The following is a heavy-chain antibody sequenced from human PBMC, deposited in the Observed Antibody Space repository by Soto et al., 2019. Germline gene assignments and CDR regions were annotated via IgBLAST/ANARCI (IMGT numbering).Heavy chain of an antibody. J-gene: IGHJ3*02. CDR2: MNPNSGNT. Sequence: ASVKVSCKASGYTFTSYDINWVRQATGQGLEWMGWMNPNSGNTGYAQKFQGRVTMTRNTSISTAYMELSSLRSEDTAVYYCARELEVLVGGAFDIWGQGTMVTVSS. D-gene: IGHD1-1*01. CDR1: GYTFTSYD. CDR3: ARELEVLVGGAFDI. V-gene: IGHV1-8*01.